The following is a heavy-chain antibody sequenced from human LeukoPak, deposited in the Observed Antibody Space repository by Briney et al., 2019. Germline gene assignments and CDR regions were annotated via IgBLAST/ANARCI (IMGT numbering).Heavy chain of an antibody. CDR2: ISSSGSTM. Sequence: GGSLRLSCAASGFTFSDYYMSWIRQAPGKGLEWVSYISSSGSTMYYADSVKGRFTISRDNAKNSLYLQMNSLRAEDTAVYYCARDYYYDSSGYYPGYWGQGTLITVSS. V-gene: IGHV3-11*04. CDR1: GFTFSDYY. J-gene: IGHJ4*02. D-gene: IGHD3-22*01. CDR3: ARDYYYDSSGYYPGY.